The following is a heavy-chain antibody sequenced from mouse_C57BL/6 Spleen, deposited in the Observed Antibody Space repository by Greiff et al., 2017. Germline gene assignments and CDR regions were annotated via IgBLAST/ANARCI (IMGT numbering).Heavy chain of an antibody. D-gene: IGHD2-1*01. J-gene: IGHJ4*01. CDR3: ARGNYGNYGGDYAMDY. CDR2: IDPSDSDT. CDR1: GYTFTSYW. Sequence: QVQLQQPGAELVRPGSSVKLSCKASGYTFTSYWMHWVKQRPIQGLEWIGNIDPSDSDTHYNQKFKDKATLTVDKSSSTAYMQLSSLTSEDSAVYYCARGNYGNYGGDYAMDYWGQGTSVTVSS. V-gene: IGHV1-52*01.